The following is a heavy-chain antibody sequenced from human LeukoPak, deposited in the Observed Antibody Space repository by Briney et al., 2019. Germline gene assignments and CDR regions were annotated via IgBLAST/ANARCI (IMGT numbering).Heavy chain of an antibody. CDR3: ARKESAYYYYAMGV. J-gene: IGHJ6*02. CDR2: IKQDGSEK. D-gene: IGHD5-24*01. V-gene: IGHV3-7*01. Sequence: GGSLRLSCAASGFTFSRAWMSWARQAPGKGLEWVANIKQDGSEKYHVDSVKGRFTISRDNAKNSLYLQMNSLRAEDTAVYYCARKESAYYYYAMGVWGQGTTVTVSS. CDR1: GFTFSRAW.